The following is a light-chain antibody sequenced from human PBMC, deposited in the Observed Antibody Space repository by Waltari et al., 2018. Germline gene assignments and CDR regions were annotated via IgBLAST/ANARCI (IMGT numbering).Light chain of an antibody. J-gene: IGKJ1*01. CDR2: RAS. CDR1: QSVGTN. Sequence: EIVLTQSPATLSVSPGDRVTLSCRASQSVGTNLAWYQHSPGRAPRLLVYRASTRASYIPARFSASGSGTEFTLSISTLQSEDSAVFYCQQYNDWPRTFGQGT. V-gene: IGKV3D-15*01. CDR3: QQYNDWPRT.